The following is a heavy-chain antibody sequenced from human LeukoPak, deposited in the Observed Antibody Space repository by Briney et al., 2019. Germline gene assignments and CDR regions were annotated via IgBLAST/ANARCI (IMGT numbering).Heavy chain of an antibody. Sequence: SETLSLTCTVSGGSISSGGYYWSWLRQHPGKGLEWIGYIYYSGSTYYNPSLKSRVTISVDTSQNQFSLKLSSVTAADTAVYYCARDVEDGNWFDPWGQGTLVTVSS. CDR3: ARDVEDGNWFDP. J-gene: IGHJ5*02. CDR1: GGSISSGGYY. V-gene: IGHV4-31*03. CDR2: IYYSGST. D-gene: IGHD1-1*01.